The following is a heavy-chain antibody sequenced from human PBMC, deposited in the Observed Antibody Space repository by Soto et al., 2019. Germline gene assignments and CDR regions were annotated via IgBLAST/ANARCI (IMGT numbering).Heavy chain of an antibody. V-gene: IGHV4-39*01. J-gene: IGHJ4*02. CDR1: GGSISSSSYY. Sequence: PSETLSLTCTVSGGSISSSSYYWGWIRQPPGKGLEWIGSIYYSGSTYYNPSLKSRVAISVDTSKNQFSLKLSSVTAADTAVYYCARRDLNIAVAGDFDYWGQGTLVTVSS. D-gene: IGHD6-19*01. CDR3: ARRDLNIAVAGDFDY. CDR2: IYYSGST.